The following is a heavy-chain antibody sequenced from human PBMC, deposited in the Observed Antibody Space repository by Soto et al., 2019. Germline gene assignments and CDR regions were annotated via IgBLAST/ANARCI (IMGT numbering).Heavy chain of an antibody. CDR3: ARDNYDFWSGYPNFDY. CDR1: GFTFSSYE. CDR2: ISSSGSTI. V-gene: IGHV3-48*03. J-gene: IGHJ4*02. Sequence: GVSLRLSCAASGFTFSSYEMNWVRQAPGKGLEWVSYISSSGSTIYYADSVKGRFTISRDNAKNSLYLQMNSLRAEDTAVYYCARDNYDFWSGYPNFDYWGQGTLVTVSS. D-gene: IGHD3-3*01.